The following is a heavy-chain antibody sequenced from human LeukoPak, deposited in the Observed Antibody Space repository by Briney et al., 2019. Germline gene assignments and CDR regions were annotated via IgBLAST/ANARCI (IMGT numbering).Heavy chain of an antibody. V-gene: IGHV1-18*01. J-gene: IGHJ4*02. Sequence: ASVKVSCKASGYTFTSYGISWVRQAPGQGLEWMGWISGYNGNTNYAQKFQGRVSMTTDTSTRTAYMELRSLRSDDTAGYYCARDSPRVVGASSTLDYWGQGTLVTVSS. D-gene: IGHD2-2*01. CDR2: ISGYNGNT. CDR1: GYTFTSYG. CDR3: ARDSPRVVGASSTLDY.